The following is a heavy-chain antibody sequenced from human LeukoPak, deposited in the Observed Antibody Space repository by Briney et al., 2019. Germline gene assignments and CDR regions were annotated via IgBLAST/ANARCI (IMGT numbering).Heavy chain of an antibody. J-gene: IGHJ5*02. CDR2: INHSGST. D-gene: IGHD2-2*01. CDR3: ARDVTKIVVVPAAMNWFDP. V-gene: IGHV4-34*01. CDR1: GGSFSVYY. Sequence: TSETLSLTCAVYGGSFSVYYWSWIRQPPGKGLEWIGEINHSGSTNYNPSLKSRVTISVDTSKNQFSLKLSSVTAADTAVYYCARDVTKIVVVPAAMNWFDPWGQGTLVTVSS.